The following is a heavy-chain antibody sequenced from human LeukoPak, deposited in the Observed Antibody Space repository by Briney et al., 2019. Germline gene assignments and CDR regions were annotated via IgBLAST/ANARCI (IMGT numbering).Heavy chain of an antibody. CDR1: GFTFSSFE. J-gene: IGHJ4*02. D-gene: IGHD6-13*01. Sequence: PGGSLRLSCAASGFTFSSFEMSWVRQAPGKGLEWVSYISSSGSSSTIYYADSVKWRFTISRYNDKNSLYLHTDSLRVEDTAVYYCARVPRYSSPLDYWGQGTLVTVSS. CDR2: ISSSGSSSTI. V-gene: IGHV3-48*03. CDR3: ARVPRYSSPLDY.